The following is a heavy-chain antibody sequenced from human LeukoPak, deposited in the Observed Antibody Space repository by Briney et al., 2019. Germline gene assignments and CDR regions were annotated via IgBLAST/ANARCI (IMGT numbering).Heavy chain of an antibody. CDR3: ARVGSSGWSYYYYGMDV. D-gene: IGHD6-19*01. CDR2: IYYSGST. V-gene: IGHV4-59*01. CDR1: GVSISSYY. Sequence: SETLSLTCTVSGVSISSYYWSWIRQPPGKGLEWIGYIYYSGSTNYNPSLKSRVTISVDTSKNQFSLKLSSVTAADTAVYYCARVGSSGWSYYYYGMDVWGQGTTVTVSS. J-gene: IGHJ6*02.